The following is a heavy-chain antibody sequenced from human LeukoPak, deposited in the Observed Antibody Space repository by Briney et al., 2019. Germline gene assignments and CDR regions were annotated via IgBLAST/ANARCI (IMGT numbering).Heavy chain of an antibody. Sequence: SGGSLRLSCAASGFTFSSYGMRWVRQAPGKGLEWVAFTRYDGSNKYYADSVKGRFTISRDNSKNTLYLQMNSLRAEDTAVYYCAKGRGTYYYGSGSLGIDYWGQGTLVTVSS. J-gene: IGHJ4*02. V-gene: IGHV3-30*02. CDR2: TRYDGSNK. D-gene: IGHD3-10*01. CDR3: AKGRGTYYYGSGSLGIDY. CDR1: GFTFSSYG.